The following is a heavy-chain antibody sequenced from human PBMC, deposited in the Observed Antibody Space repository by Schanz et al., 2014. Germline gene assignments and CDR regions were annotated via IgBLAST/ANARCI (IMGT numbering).Heavy chain of an antibody. J-gene: IGHJ4*02. D-gene: IGHD5-18*01. CDR2: ISGSGGST. CDR1: GFTFSNYA. CDR3: ARGTDTAMEHRPFDY. V-gene: IGHV3-23*04. Sequence: VQLVESGGGVVRPGGSLRLSCAGSGFTFSNYAIHWVRQAPGKGLEWVSAISGSGGSTVYADSVKGRFTISRDNSNNTVFLQMNSLRAEDTAVYYCARGTDTAMEHRPFDYWGQGTLVTVSS.